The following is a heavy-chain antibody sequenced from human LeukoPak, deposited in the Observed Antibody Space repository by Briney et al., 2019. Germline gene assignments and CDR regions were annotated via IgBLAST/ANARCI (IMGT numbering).Heavy chain of an antibody. CDR1: GFTFSDYC. Sequence: PGGSLRLSCAASGFTFSDYCMSWIRQAPGKGLEWVSYISNSGRTIYYADSVKGRYTISRDNAKNSLYLQMKSLRAEDTAMYYCARDTTPESVGDGPGPWGQGTLVTVSS. D-gene: IGHD1-14*01. CDR3: ARDTTPESVGDGPGP. CDR2: ISNSGRTI. V-gene: IGHV3-11*01. J-gene: IGHJ5*02.